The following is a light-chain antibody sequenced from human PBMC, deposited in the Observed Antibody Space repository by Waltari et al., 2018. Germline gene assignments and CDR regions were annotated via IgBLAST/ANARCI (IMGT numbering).Light chain of an antibody. J-gene: IGKJ2*01. CDR2: GAS. V-gene: IGKV3-15*01. CDR3: QQYNNWPPRNT. Sequence: EIVMTQSPATLSVSPGERATLSCRASQSVSSNLAWYQQKPGQAPRLLIYGASTRATGIPDRFSGSGSGTEFTLTISSMQSEDFAVYYCQQYNNWPPRNTFGQGTKLEIK. CDR1: QSVSSN.